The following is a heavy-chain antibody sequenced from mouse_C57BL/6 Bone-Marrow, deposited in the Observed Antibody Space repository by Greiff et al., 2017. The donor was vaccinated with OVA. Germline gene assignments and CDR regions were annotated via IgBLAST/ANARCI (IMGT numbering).Heavy chain of an antibody. CDR1: GFTFSSYG. V-gene: IGHV5-6*01. D-gene: IGHD2-12*01. CDR3: ARQGVLRRVYAMDY. CDR2: ISSGGSYT. Sequence: EVKLVESGGDLVKPGGSLKLSCAASGFTFSSYGMSWVRQTPDKRLEWVATISSGGSYTYYPDSVKRRFTISRDNAKNTLYLQMSSLKSEDTAMYNCARQGVLRRVYAMDYWGQGNSVTVSS. J-gene: IGHJ4*01.